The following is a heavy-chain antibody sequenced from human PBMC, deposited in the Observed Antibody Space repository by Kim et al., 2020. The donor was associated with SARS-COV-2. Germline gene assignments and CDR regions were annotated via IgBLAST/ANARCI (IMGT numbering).Heavy chain of an antibody. CDR3: ARELHFTYYYDSSSSRWFDP. J-gene: IGHJ5*02. CDR2: IYSGGST. D-gene: IGHD3-22*01. CDR1: GFTVSSNY. Sequence: GGSLRLSCAASGFTVSSNYMSWVRQAPGKGLEWVSVIYSGGSTYYADSVKGRFTISRDNSKNTLYLQMNSLRAEDTAVYYCARELHFTYYYDSSSSRWFDPWGQGTLVTVSS. V-gene: IGHV3-53*01.